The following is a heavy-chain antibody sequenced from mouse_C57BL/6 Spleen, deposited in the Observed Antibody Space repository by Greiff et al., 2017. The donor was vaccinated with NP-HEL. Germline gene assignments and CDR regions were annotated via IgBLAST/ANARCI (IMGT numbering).Heavy chain of an antibody. V-gene: IGHV1-82*01. CDR3: AREDDGYYISYAMDY. Sequence: VQVVESGPELVKPGASVKISCKASGYAFSSSWMNWVKQRPGKGLEWIGRIYPGDGDTNYNGKFKGKATLTADKSSSTAYMQLSSLTSEDSAVYFCAREDDGYYISYAMDYWGQGTSVTVSS. CDR2: IYPGDGDT. D-gene: IGHD2-3*01. CDR1: GYAFSSSW. J-gene: IGHJ4*01.